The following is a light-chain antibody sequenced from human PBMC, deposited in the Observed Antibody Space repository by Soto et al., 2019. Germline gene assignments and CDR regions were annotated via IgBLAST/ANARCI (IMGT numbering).Light chain of an antibody. J-gene: IGKJ1*01. CDR3: QHYNSYSEA. CDR2: KAS. CDR1: QSISSW. Sequence: DIQMTHSPSSLSASVLYRVTITCRASQSISSWLAWYQHKPGKAPKLLIYKASTLKSGVPSRFSGSGSGTEFTLTISSLQPDDFATYYCQHYNSYSEAFGQGTKVDIK. V-gene: IGKV1-5*03.